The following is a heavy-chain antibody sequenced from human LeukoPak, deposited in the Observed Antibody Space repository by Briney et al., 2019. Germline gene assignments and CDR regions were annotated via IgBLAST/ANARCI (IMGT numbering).Heavy chain of an antibody. CDR1: GFTFSSYW. V-gene: IGHV3-7*01. CDR2: IKQDGSEK. J-gene: IGHJ4*02. Sequence: GGSLRLSCAASGFTFSSYWMSWVRQAPGKGLEWVANIKQDGSEKYYVDSVKGRFTISRDNAKNSLYLQMNSLRAEDTAVYYCASDEGRIFGVVIGNAHYWGQGTLVTVSS. D-gene: IGHD3-3*01. CDR3: ASDEGRIFGVVIGNAHY.